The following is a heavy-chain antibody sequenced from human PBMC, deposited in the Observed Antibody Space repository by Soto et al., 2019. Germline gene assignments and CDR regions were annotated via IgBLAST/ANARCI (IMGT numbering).Heavy chain of an antibody. CDR3: ARTTMVRGVIISLDV. D-gene: IGHD3-10*01. J-gene: IGHJ6*02. V-gene: IGHV2-70*11. CDR1: GFSLSTSGMC. Sequence: GSGPTLVNPAQTLTLTCTFSGFSLSTSGMCVSWIRQPPGKALEWLARIDWDDDKYYSTSLKTRLTISKDTSKNQVVLTMTNMEPVDTATYYCARTTMVRGVIISLDVWGQGTTVTVSS. CDR2: IDWDDDK.